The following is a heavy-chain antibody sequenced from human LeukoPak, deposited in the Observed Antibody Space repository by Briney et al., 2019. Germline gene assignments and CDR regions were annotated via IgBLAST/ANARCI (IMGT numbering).Heavy chain of an antibody. CDR3: ATESPVVPAAKNWFDP. D-gene: IGHD2-2*01. V-gene: IGHV1-24*01. CDR2: FDPEDGET. CDR1: GYTLTELS. J-gene: IGHJ5*02. Sequence: ASVKVSCKVSGYTLTELSMHWVRQAPGKGLEWTGGFDPEDGETIYAQKFQGRVTMTEDTSTDTAYMELSSLRSEDTAVYYCATESPVVPAAKNWFDPWGQGTLVTVSS.